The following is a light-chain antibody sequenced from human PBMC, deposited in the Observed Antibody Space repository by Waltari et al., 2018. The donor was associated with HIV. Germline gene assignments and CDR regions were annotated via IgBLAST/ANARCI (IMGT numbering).Light chain of an antibody. CDR2: RNN. J-gene: IGLJ3*02. CDR3: ATWDDSLSGQV. Sequence: QSVLTQPPSASGAPGQKFTISCSGSRSNIGSNYVYWYQQLPGAAPKLLIYRNNQRPAGVPDRFSGSKSGTSASLAVSGLRSEDEGHYYCATWDDSLSGQVFGGGTKLTVL. CDR1: RSNIGSNY. V-gene: IGLV1-47*01.